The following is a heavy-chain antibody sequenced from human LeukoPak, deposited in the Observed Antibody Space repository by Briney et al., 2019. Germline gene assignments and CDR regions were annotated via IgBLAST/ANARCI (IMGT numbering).Heavy chain of an antibody. CDR2: IWYDGSNK. Sequence: PGRSLRLSCAASGFTFSIYGMHWVCQAPGKGLEWVAVIWYDGSNKYYADSVKGRFTISRDNSQNTLYLQMNSLRVEDTAVYYCAKDTGLVGATRYYFDYWGQGTLVTVSS. J-gene: IGHJ4*02. CDR3: AKDTGLVGATRYYFDY. D-gene: IGHD1-26*01. CDR1: GFTFSIYG. V-gene: IGHV3-33*06.